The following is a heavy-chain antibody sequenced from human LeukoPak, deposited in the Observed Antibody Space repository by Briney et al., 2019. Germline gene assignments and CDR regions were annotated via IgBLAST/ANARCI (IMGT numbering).Heavy chain of an antibody. Sequence: SETLSLTCTVSGGSISSSSYYWGWIRQPPGKGLEWIGSIYYSGSTYYNPSLKSRVTISVDTSKNQFSLKLSSVTAADTAVYYCARGRIQLPQVGFDYWGQGTLVTVSS. CDR1: GGSISSSSYY. CDR3: ARGRIQLPQVGFDY. V-gene: IGHV4-39*07. CDR2: IYYSGST. J-gene: IGHJ4*02. D-gene: IGHD5-18*01.